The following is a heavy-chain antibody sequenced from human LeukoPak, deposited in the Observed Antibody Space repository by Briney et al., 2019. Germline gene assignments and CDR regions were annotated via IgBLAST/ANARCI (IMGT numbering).Heavy chain of an antibody. D-gene: IGHD3-10*01. CDR2: IYPGDSDT. CDR3: ARRVTMVRGVTILFDY. J-gene: IGHJ4*02. CDR1: GYSFTSYW. Sequence: GESLKISCKGSGYSFTSYWIGCVRQMPGKGLEWMGIIYPGDSDTRYSPSFQGQVTISADKSISTAYLQWSSLKASDTAMYYCARRVTMVRGVTILFDYWGQGTLVTVSS. V-gene: IGHV5-51*01.